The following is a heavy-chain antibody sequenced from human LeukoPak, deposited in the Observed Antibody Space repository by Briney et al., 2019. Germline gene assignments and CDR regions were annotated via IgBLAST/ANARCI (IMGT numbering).Heavy chain of an antibody. V-gene: IGHV4-59*01. J-gene: IGHJ4*02. CDR3: ARVMGDGDKRAFDY. Sequence: SETLSLPCTVSGGSIRSNYWSWIRQPPGKGLEWIGYIYHSGSTNYNPSLNSRVTISVDTSKNEFSLKLSSVTAADTAVYYCARVMGDGDKRAFDYWGQGTLVTVSS. CDR2: IYHSGST. D-gene: IGHD5-24*01. CDR1: GGSIRSNY.